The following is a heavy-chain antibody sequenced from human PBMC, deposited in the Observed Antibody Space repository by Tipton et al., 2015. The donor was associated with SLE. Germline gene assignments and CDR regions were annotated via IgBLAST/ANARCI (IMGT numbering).Heavy chain of an antibody. Sequence: TLSLTCTVSGYSISSGYYWGWIRQPPGKGLEWIGTIHYAGGTYYNPSLRSRLTISVDTSENHFSLNLNSVTAADTAVYFCARQRGYYDGTPFPPWNFDLWGRGTQVTVSS. J-gene: IGHJ2*01. D-gene: IGHD3-16*01. CDR2: IHYAGGT. V-gene: IGHV4-38-2*02. CDR1: GYSISSGYY. CDR3: ARQRGYYDGTPFPPWNFDL.